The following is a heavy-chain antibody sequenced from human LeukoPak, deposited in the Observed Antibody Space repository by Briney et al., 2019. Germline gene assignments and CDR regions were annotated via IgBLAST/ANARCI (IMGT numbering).Heavy chain of an antibody. Sequence: SETLSLTCAVYGGSFSGYYWSWIRQPPGKGLEWIGEVYHTGSTNYNPSLKSRVTISVDTSKNQFSLKLSSGTAADTAVYYCARRSVRGVIRYWGQGTLVTVSS. CDR2: VYHTGST. D-gene: IGHD3-10*01. J-gene: IGHJ4*02. CDR3: ARRSVRGVIRY. CDR1: GGSFSGYY. V-gene: IGHV4-34*01.